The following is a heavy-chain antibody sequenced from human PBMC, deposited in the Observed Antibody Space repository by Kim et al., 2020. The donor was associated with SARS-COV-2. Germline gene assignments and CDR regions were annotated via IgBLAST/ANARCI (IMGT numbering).Heavy chain of an antibody. Sequence: GRFTISKDKSKNTLYLQMNSLRAEDTAVYYCAKAGGYGDYVSRDYYGMDVWGQGTTVTVSS. CDR3: AKAGGYGDYVSRDYYGMDV. D-gene: IGHD4-17*01. J-gene: IGHJ6*02. V-gene: IGHV3-30*02.